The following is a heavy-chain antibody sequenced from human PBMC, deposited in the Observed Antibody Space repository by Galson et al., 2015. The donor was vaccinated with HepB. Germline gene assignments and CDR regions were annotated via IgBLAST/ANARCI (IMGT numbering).Heavy chain of an antibody. V-gene: IGHV4-34*01. J-gene: IGHJ3*02. CDR1: GGSFSGYY. CDR2: INHSGST. D-gene: IGHD3-3*01. Sequence: GGSFSGYYWSWIRQPPGKGLEWIGEINHSGSTNYNPSLKSRVTISVDTSKNQFSLKLSSVTAADTAVYYCARATFGVVRFAFDIWGQGTMVTVSS. CDR3: ARATFGVVRFAFDI.